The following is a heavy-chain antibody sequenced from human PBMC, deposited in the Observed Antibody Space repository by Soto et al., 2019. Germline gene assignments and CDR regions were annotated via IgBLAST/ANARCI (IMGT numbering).Heavy chain of an antibody. CDR2: IDPSDSYT. D-gene: IGHD2-2*01. CDR1: GYSFTRYW. CDR3: ARTTVVPDADHYYYYYGMDV. Sequence: XESLKVSCQCSGYSFTRYWISLVLQMPGKGLEWMGRIDPSDSYTNYSPSFQGHVTISADKSISTAYLQWSSLKASDTAMYYCARTTVVPDADHYYYYYGMDVWGQGTTVTVSS. V-gene: IGHV5-10-1*01. J-gene: IGHJ6*02.